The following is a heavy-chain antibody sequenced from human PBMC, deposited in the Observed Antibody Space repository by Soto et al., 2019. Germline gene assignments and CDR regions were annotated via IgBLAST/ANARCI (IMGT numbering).Heavy chain of an antibody. CDR2: TYYSGST. D-gene: IGHD1-20*01. J-gene: IGHJ6*02. Sequence: SETLSLTCTVSGGSISSGGYYWSWIRQHPGKGLEWIEYTYYSGSTYYNPSLKSRVNTSVDTSKNQFSLKLSSVTAADTAVYYCAIDLASFYDWNRNYYYGMDVWGQGTTVTVSS. CDR1: GGSISSGGYY. CDR3: AIDLASFYDWNRNYYYGMDV. V-gene: IGHV4-31*03.